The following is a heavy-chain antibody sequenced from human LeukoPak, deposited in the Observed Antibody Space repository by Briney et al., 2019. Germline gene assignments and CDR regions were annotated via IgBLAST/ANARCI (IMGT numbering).Heavy chain of an antibody. J-gene: IGHJ4*02. V-gene: IGHV3-23*01. CDR3: AGGDTDWYYFEY. CDR1: GFKFSIYA. CDR2: ITFSGRGT. D-gene: IGHD3-9*01. Sequence: GGSLRPSCAASGFKFSIYAMSWVRQSPGKGLEWVSSITFSGRGTYYADSVKGRFTISRDNSKNTLFLQMNSLRAEDTAIYYCAGGDTDWYYFEYWGQGTLVTVSS.